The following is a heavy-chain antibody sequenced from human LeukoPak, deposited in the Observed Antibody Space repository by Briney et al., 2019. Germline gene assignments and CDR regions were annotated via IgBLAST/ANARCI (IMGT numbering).Heavy chain of an antibody. CDR3: ARMDHAVVTIDY. V-gene: IGHV4-39*01. CDR2: IYYSGST. D-gene: IGHD5-12*01. CDR1: GGSISSSSYY. J-gene: IGHJ4*02. Sequence: PSETLSLTCTVSGGSISSSSYYWSWIRQPPGKGLEWIGSIYYSGSTYYNPSLKSRVTISVDTSKNQFSLKLSSVTAADTAVYCCARMDHAVVTIDYWGQGTLVTVSS.